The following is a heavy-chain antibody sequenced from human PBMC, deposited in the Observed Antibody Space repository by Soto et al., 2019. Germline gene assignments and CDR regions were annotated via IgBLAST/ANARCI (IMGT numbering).Heavy chain of an antibody. CDR3: ASYDCSGYYLSDAFDL. Sequence: SVKVSCKDSGGTFSSYAISWVRQAPGQGLEWMGGIIPIFGTANYAQKFQGRVTITADESTSTAYMELSSLRSEDTAVYYCASYDCSGYYLSDAFDLWAQGTTVTGS. CDR2: IIPIFGTA. D-gene: IGHD3-22*01. CDR1: GGTFSSYA. V-gene: IGHV1-69*13. J-gene: IGHJ3*01.